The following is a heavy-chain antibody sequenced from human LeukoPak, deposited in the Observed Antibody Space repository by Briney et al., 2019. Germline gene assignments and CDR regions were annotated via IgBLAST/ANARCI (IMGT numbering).Heavy chain of an antibody. J-gene: IGHJ6*02. CDR1: GYTLTELS. D-gene: IGHD2-2*01. CDR2: INPNSGGT. V-gene: IGHV1-2*04. CDR3: ARDFCCSSTSSYYYYGMDV. Sequence: ASVKVSCKVSGYTLTELSMHWVRQAPGQGLEWMGWINPNSGGTNYAQKFQGWVTMTRDTSISTAYMELSRLRSDDTAVYYCARDFCCSSTSSYYYYGMDVWGQGTTVTVSS.